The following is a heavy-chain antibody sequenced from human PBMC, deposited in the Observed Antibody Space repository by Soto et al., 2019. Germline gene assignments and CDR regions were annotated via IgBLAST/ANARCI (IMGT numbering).Heavy chain of an antibody. CDR1: GGSISSSSYY. V-gene: IGHV4-39*01. Sequence: QLQLQESGPGLVKPSETLSLTCTVSGGSISSSSYYWGWIRQPPGKGLEWIGSIYYSGSTYYNPSLQSRVTISVDTSKNQFSLKLSSVTAADTAVYYCTRYGDEYWYFDLWGRGTLVTVSS. D-gene: IGHD7-27*01. CDR2: IYYSGST. J-gene: IGHJ2*01. CDR3: TRYGDEYWYFDL.